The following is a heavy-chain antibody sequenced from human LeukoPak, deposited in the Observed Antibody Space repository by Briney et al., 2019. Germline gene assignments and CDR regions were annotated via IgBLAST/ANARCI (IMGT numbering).Heavy chain of an antibody. CDR1: GGTFSSYA. D-gene: IGHD3-10*01. CDR3: ARSGVHPYYYYGMDV. Sequence: SVKVSCKACGGTFSSYAISWVRQAPGQGLEWMGGIIPLFGTANYAQKFQGRVTITADDSTSTAYMELSSLRSEHTAVYYCARSGVHPYYYYGMDVWGQGTTVTVSS. J-gene: IGHJ6*02. V-gene: IGHV1-69*13. CDR2: IIPLFGTA.